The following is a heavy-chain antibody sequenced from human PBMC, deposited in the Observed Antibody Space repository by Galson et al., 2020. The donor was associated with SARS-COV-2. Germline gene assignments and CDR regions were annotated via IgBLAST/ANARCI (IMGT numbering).Heavy chain of an antibody. CDR2: ISYDGSNK. J-gene: IGHJ6*03. D-gene: IGHD3-3*01. V-gene: IGHV3-30*04. CDR3: ARGWTGYYYYMNV. CDR1: GFTFSSYA. Sequence: PGGSLRLSCAASGFTFSSYAMHWVRQAPGKGLEWVAVISYDGSNKYYADSVKGRFTISRDNSKNTLYLQMNSLRAEDTAVYYCARGWTGYYYYMNVWGKGTTVTVSS.